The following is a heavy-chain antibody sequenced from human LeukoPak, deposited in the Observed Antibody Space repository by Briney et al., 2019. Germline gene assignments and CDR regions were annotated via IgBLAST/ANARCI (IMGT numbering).Heavy chain of an antibody. V-gene: IGHV1-46*01. D-gene: IGHD6-6*01. CDR1: GYTFPSYF. CDR3: ARTAARRFDY. CDR2: VNPTGGST. J-gene: IGHJ4*02. Sequence: ASVKVSCKASGYTFPSYFMHWVRQAPGQGLEWMGIVNPTGGSTTYAQKFQGRVTMTRDTSTSTVYMELSSLRSDDTAVYYCARTAARRFDYWGQGTLVTVSS.